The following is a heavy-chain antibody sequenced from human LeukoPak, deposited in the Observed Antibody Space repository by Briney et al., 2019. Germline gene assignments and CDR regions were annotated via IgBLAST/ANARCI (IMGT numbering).Heavy chain of an antibody. CDR3: AKYAQRGFDYSNSLEY. CDR2: IWSDATEK. J-gene: IGHJ4*02. Sequence: PGRSLRLSCAASGFTYSHYGMHWVRQAPGKGPEWVAVIWSDATEKYYGDAVKGRFTISRDNSRNTLYLQMNSLRVEDTAVYYCAKYAQRGFDYSNSLEYWGQGTLVTVSS. CDR1: GFTYSHYG. V-gene: IGHV3-33*06. D-gene: IGHD4-11*01.